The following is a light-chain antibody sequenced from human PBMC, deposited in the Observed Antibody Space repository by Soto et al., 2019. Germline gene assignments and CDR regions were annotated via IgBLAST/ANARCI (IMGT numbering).Light chain of an antibody. J-gene: IGKJ5*01. CDR3: QQLNAYPLT. V-gene: IGKV1-9*01. CDR1: QGTSSY. CDR2: GAS. Sequence: DIQLTQSPSFLSASVGDRLTITCRASQGTSSYLAWFQQKPGRXPKXXIYGASTLQSGVPARFSVIVSGTAGTITLSNLQPEDGATYYGQQLNAYPLTFGQGTRLENK.